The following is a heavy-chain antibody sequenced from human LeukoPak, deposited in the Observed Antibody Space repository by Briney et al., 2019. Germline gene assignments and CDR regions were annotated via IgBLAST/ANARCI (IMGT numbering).Heavy chain of an antibody. J-gene: IGHJ4*02. Sequence: PGGSLRLSCAASGFTFTSYSMNWVRQAPGKGLEWVSAISGSGGSTYYADSVKGRFTISRDNSKNTLYLQMNSLRAEDTAVYYCAKDYYYDSSGLNYFDYWGQGTLVTVSS. CDR2: ISGSGGST. V-gene: IGHV3-23*01. CDR3: AKDYYYDSSGLNYFDY. D-gene: IGHD3-22*01. CDR1: GFTFTSYS.